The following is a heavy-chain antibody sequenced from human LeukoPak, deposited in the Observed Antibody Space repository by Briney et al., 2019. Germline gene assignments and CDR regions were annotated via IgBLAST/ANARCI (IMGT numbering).Heavy chain of an antibody. CDR1: GGSFSGYY. Sequence: SETLSLTCAVYGGSFSGYYWSWIRQPPGKGLEWIGEINHSGSTNYNPSLKSRVTISVDTSKNQFSLKLSSVTAADTAVYYCARGLLEHSSPPPDPRNNWFDPWGQGTLVTVSS. V-gene: IGHV4-34*01. CDR2: INHSGST. D-gene: IGHD6-6*01. J-gene: IGHJ5*02. CDR3: ARGLLEHSSPPPDPRNNWFDP.